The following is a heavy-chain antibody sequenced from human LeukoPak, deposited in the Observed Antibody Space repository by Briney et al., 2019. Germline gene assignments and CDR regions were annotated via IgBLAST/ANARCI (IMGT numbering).Heavy chain of an antibody. J-gene: IGHJ3*02. D-gene: IGHD3-3*01. CDR2: IRSKAYGGTT. V-gene: IGHV3-49*04. CDR1: GFTFGDYA. Sequence: PGGSLRLSCTASGFTFGDYAMNWVRQAPGKGLEWVGFIRSKAYGGTTEYAASVKGRFTISRDDSKSIAYLQMNSLKTEDTAVYYCTRSQPPRLRFLEWLSNGDAFDIWGQGIMVTVSS. CDR3: TRSQPPRLRFLEWLSNGDAFDI.